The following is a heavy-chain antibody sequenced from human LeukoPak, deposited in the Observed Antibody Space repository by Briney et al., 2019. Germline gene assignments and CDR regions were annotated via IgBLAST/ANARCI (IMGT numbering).Heavy chain of an antibody. D-gene: IGHD3-22*01. V-gene: IGHV3-33*01. CDR1: GFTFSSYG. CDR2: IRYDGSNK. CDR3: ARALQAYSSGYPLDFDY. Sequence: PGMSLRLSCAASGFTFSSYGMHWVRQAPGKGLEWVAFIRYDGSNKYYADSVKGRFTISRDNSKSTLYLQMNSLRAEDTAVYYCARALQAYSSGYPLDFDYWGQGTLVTVSS. J-gene: IGHJ4*02.